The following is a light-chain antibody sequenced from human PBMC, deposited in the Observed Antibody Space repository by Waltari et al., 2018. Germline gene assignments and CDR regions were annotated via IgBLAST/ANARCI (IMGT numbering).Light chain of an antibody. J-gene: IGKJ5*01. V-gene: IGKV1-NL1*01. CDR1: QGISNS. CDR3: QQYYSTPPIT. CDR2: AAS. Sequence: DIQTTQSPSCLSASVGDRVTITCRASQGISNSLAWYQQTPGKAPKLLLYAASRLESGVPSRFSGSGSGTDYTLTISSLQPEDFATYYCQQYYSTPPITFGQGTRLEIK.